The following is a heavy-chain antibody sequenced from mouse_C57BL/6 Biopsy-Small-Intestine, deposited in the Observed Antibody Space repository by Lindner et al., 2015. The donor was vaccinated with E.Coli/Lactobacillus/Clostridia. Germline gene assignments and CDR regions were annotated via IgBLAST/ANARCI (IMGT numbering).Heavy chain of an antibody. J-gene: IGHJ4*01. Sequence: SVKVSCKASGYTFTKYYIHWVRQAPGQGLEWMGVVERDGGITKSADKFQGRLTMTRDTSATTVYMQLSSLRSDDTAMYYCTRDRTPGEPLDFWGQGTLVTVSS. V-gene: IGHV1-66*01. CDR1: GYTFTKYY. CDR3: TRDRTPGEPLDF. CDR2: VERDGGIT. D-gene: IGHD3-1*01.